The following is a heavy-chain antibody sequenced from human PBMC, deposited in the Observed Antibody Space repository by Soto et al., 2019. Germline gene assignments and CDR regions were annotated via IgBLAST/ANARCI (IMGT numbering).Heavy chain of an antibody. CDR2: INHSGST. CDR3: ARLSWFGELLWYFDY. CDR1: GGSFSGYY. J-gene: IGHJ4*02. Sequence: SETLSLTCAVYGGSFSGYYWIWIRQPPGKGLEWIGEINHSGSTNYNPSLKSRVTISVDTSKNQFSLKLSSVTAADTAVYYCARLSWFGELLWYFDYWGQGTLVTVSS. V-gene: IGHV4-34*01. D-gene: IGHD3-10*01.